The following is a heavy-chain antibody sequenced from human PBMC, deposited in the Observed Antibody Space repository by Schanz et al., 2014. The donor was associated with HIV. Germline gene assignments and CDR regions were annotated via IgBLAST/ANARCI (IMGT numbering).Heavy chain of an antibody. CDR3: ATTFCFGGSCHTGPFDH. CDR2: IRQDGGEK. V-gene: IGHV3-7*01. Sequence: DVQILESGGGLVQPGGSRRLSCAVSGLPFSTSAMSWVRQAPGKGLEWVANIRQDGGEKYYVDSVKGRFNISRDNAKNSLYLQMNSLRGEDTALYFCATTFCFGGSCHTGPFDHWGRGTLVTVSS. CDR1: GLPFSTSA. J-gene: IGHJ4*02. D-gene: IGHD2-15*01.